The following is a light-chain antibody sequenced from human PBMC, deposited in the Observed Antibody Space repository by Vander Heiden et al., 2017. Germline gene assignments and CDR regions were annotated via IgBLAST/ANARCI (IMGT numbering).Light chain of an antibody. CDR3: QQCDTTRQT. Sequence: DIQMTQSPSSLSASVGDGVTITCRASQGISNYLNWYQQKPGKGPKLLIYTASNLQSGVPSRFSGSGSGTDFTLTISSLQPEDFATYYCQQCDTTRQTFDQATKVEIK. CDR1: QGISNY. CDR2: TAS. J-gene: IGKJ1*01. V-gene: IGKV1-39*01.